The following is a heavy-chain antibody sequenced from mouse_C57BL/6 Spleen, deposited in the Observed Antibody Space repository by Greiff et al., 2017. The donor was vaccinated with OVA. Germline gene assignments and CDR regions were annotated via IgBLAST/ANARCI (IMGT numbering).Heavy chain of an antibody. D-gene: IGHD3-2*02. CDR1: GFTFTDYY. CDR2: IYPGSGNT. J-gene: IGHJ2*01. CDR3: ARRRLGYYFDY. V-gene: IGHV1-76*01. Sequence: QVQLKQSGAELVRPGASVKLSCTASGFTFTDYYINWVKQRPGQGLEWIARIYPGSGNTYYTEKFQGKATLTAEKSSSTAYMQLSSLTSEDSAVYFCARRRLGYYFDYWGQGTTLTVSS.